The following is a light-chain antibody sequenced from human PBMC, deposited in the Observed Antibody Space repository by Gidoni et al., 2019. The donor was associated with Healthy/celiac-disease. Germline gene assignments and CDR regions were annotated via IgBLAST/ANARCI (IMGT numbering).Light chain of an antibody. Sequence: QPVLTQSSSASASLGSSVKLTCTLSSGHSSYIIGWHQQQPGKAPRYLMKLEGSGSDNKGSGVPDRFSGTSSGADRYLTISNLQFEDEADYYCETWDSNYVVFGGGTKLTVL. CDR3: ETWDSNYVV. V-gene: IGLV4-60*02. CDR2: LEGSGSD. CDR1: SGHSSYI. J-gene: IGLJ2*01.